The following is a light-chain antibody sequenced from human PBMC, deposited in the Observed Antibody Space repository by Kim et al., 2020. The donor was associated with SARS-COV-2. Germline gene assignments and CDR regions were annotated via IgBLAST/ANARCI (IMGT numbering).Light chain of an antibody. CDR1: QDVSVC. Sequence: DIHMTQSPSTLSASVGDRVTITCRASQDVSVCLAWYQQKSGKAPRLLIYRASSLETGVPSRFSGSGSGTDFTLTISSLQPEDFGTYYCQHYKTYPWTFGQGTKVDIK. J-gene: IGKJ1*01. V-gene: IGKV1-5*03. CDR2: RAS. CDR3: QHYKTYPWT.